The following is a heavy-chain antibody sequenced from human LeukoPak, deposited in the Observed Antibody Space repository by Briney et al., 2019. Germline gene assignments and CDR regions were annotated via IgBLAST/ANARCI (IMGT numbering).Heavy chain of an antibody. CDR2: IYYSGSS. J-gene: IGHJ6*03. D-gene: IGHD4-11*01. CDR3: ARAPKGMTTVRYYYYYYIDV. V-gene: IGHV4-31*03. CDR1: GGSISSGDYY. Sequence: SETLSLTCTVSGGSISSGDYYWTWIRQHPGKGLEWIGYIYYSGSSFYNPSLKSRVTMSVDTSKNQFSLKLSSVTAADTAVYFCARAPKGMTTVRYYYYYYIDVWGQGTTVTVPS.